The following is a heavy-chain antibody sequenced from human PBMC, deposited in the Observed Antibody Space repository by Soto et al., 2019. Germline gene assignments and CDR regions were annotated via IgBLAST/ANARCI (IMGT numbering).Heavy chain of an antibody. CDR3: ARLIAAAGTFGY. CDR2: IYYSGST. V-gene: IGHV4-39*01. CDR1: GGAISSSSYY. Sequence: SETLSLTCTVSGGAISSSSYYWGWIRQPPGKGLEWIGSIYYSGSTYYNPSLKSRVTISVDTSKNQFSLKLSSVTAADTAVYYCARLIAAAGTFGYWGQGTLVTVSS. D-gene: IGHD6-13*01. J-gene: IGHJ4*02.